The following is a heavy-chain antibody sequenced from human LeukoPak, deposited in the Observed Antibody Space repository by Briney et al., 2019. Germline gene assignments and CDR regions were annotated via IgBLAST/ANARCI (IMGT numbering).Heavy chain of an antibody. J-gene: IGHJ5*02. CDR1: GGSISSYY. CDR3: ARRSYSGYDYSYWFDP. CDR2: IYYSGST. V-gene: IGHV4-59*01. D-gene: IGHD5-12*01. Sequence: SETLPLTCTVSGGSISSYYWSWIRQPPGKGLEWIGYIYYSGSTNYNPSLKSRVTISVDTSKNQFSLKLSSVTAADTAVYYCARRSYSGYDYSYWFDPWGQGTLVTVSS.